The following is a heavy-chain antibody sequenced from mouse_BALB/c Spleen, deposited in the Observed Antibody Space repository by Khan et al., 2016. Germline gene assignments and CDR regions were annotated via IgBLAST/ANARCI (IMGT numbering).Heavy chain of an antibody. D-gene: IGHD1-2*01. CDR3: ASSYYGYFAMDY. J-gene: IGHJ4*01. CDR2: IFPGSGIT. Sequence: QVQLKQAGTELPRPGASVKLSCKAVGYTFTDYYLHWVKQRTGQGLEWIGEIFPGSGITYYNEKFKGKASLTADTSSSTAYMQLSSLTSEDSAVYYCASSYYGYFAMDYWGHGASVTVSS. V-gene: IGHV1-77*01. CDR1: GYTFTDYY.